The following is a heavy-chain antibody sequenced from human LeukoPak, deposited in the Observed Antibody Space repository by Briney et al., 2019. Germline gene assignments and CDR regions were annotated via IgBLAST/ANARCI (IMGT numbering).Heavy chain of an antibody. J-gene: IGHJ5*02. CDR3: ATEIWEDGYNNWFDP. D-gene: IGHD5-24*01. CDR2: FDPGDGET. V-gene: IGHV1-24*01. CDR1: GYTLTELS. Sequence: ASVKVSCKVSGYTLTELSMHWVRQAPGKGLEWMGGFDPGDGETIYAQKFQGRVTMTEDTSTDTAYMELSSLRSEDTAVYYCATEIWEDGYNNWFDPWGQGTLVTVSS.